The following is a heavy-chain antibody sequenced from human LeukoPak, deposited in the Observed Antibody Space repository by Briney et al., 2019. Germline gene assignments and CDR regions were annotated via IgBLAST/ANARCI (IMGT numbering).Heavy chain of an antibody. CDR2: IRSKPNNYAT. CDR1: GFTFSGSA. J-gene: IGHJ4*02. Sequence: GGSLRLSCAASGFTFSGSAVHWVRQASGKGLEWVGRIRSKPNNYATAYAASVKGRFTISRDDSKNTAYLQMNSLRAEDTAVYYCARGAARMVEIATIISFEYWGQGTLVTVSS. V-gene: IGHV3-73*01. CDR3: ARGAARMVEIATIISFEY. D-gene: IGHD5-24*01.